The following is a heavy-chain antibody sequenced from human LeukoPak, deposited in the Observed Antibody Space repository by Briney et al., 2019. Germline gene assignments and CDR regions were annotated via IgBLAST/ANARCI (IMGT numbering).Heavy chain of an antibody. CDR2: ISHSGTT. Sequence: PSGTLSLTCGVSGASISRPYWWIWVRQPPGKGLEWIAEISHSGTTHYNPSLKSRVIISLDKSKNQFSLNLSSVTAADTAVYYCATTMGYYYMDVWGKGTTVTISS. CDR3: ATTMGYYYMDV. J-gene: IGHJ6*03. V-gene: IGHV4-4*02. D-gene: IGHD3-10*01. CDR1: GASISRPYW.